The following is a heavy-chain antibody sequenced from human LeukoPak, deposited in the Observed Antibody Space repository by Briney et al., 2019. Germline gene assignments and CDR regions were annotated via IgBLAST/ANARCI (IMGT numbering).Heavy chain of an antibody. CDR2: INDGGST. D-gene: IGHD2-2*01. J-gene: IGHJ4*02. CDR1: GGSFSGYY. CDR3: ASGYCSSTSCYGVY. V-gene: IGHV4-34*01. Sequence: SETLSLTCAVHGGSFSGYYWTWIRQPPGKGLEWIGEINDGGSTNYNPSLKSRVTMSVDTSKNQFSLKLSSVTAADTAVYYCASGYCSSTSCYGVYWGQGTLVTVSS.